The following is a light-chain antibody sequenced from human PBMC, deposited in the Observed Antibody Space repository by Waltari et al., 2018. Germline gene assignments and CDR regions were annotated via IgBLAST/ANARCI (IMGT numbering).Light chain of an antibody. CDR1: QSVGKY. V-gene: IGKV3-20*01. CDR3: QKYVNLPAT. CDR2: DAS. Sequence: EIVLTQSPGTLSLSPGERATLSCRARQSVGKYLAWYQQKPGQAPRLLMYDASPRATGIPDRFSGSGSGTDFSLTISRLEPEDFAVYYCQKYVNLPATFGQGTKVEIK. J-gene: IGKJ1*01.